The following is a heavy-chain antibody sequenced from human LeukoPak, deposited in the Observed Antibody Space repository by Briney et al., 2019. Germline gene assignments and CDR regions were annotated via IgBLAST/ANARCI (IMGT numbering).Heavy chain of an antibody. V-gene: IGHV4-59*01. Sequence: SETLSLTCTVSGGSISSYYWSWIRQPPGKGLEWIGDIYYSGSTNYNPPLKSRGTISVDTSKQQFSLKLSSVTAADTAVYYCARDRTLDSGYDSDYFDYWGQGTLVTVSS. D-gene: IGHD5-12*01. CDR3: ARDRTLDSGYDSDYFDY. J-gene: IGHJ4*02. CDR1: GGSISSYY. CDR2: IYYSGST.